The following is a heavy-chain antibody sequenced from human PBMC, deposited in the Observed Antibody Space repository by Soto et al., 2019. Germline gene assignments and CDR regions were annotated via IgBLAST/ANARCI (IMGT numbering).Heavy chain of an antibody. Sequence: ASVKVSCKASGYTFTSYDINWVRQATGQGLEWMGWMNPNSGNTGYAQKFQGRVTMTRNTSISTAYMELSSLRSEDTAVYYCARCWEPYGDFDYWGQGTLVTVSS. D-gene: IGHD1-26*01. CDR1: GYTFTSYD. J-gene: IGHJ4*02. V-gene: IGHV1-8*01. CDR2: MNPNSGNT. CDR3: ARCWEPYGDFDY.